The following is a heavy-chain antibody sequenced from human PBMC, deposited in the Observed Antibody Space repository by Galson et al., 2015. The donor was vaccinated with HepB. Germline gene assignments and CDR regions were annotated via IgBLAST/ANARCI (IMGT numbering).Heavy chain of an antibody. Sequence: SLRLSCAASGFTVSSHYMRWVRQAPGKGLEWVSVIYSGGSTYYADSVKGRFTISRDNSKNTLYLQMNSLRAEDKAVYYFARSRIYGDAYYFDHWGQGTLVTVSS. CDR3: ARSRIYGDAYYFDH. V-gene: IGHV3-53*01. D-gene: IGHD4-17*01. CDR1: GFTVSSHY. CDR2: IYSGGST. J-gene: IGHJ4*02.